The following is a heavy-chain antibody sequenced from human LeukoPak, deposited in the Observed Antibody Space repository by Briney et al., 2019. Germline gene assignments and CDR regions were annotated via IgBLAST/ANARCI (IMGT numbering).Heavy chain of an antibody. Sequence: GGSLRLSCAASGFTFSDFYMTWIRQAPGKGLEWVSSISSSSSYIYYADSVKGRFTISRDNAKNSLYLQMNSLRAEDTAVYYCARTTYIAAAGTRFFDYWGQGTLVTVSS. V-gene: IGHV3-11*06. CDR1: GFTFSDFY. D-gene: IGHD6-13*01. J-gene: IGHJ4*02. CDR3: ARTTYIAAAGTRFFDY. CDR2: ISSSSSYI.